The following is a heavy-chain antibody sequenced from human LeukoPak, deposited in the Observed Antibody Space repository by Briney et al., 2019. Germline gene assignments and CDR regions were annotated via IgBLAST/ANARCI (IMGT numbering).Heavy chain of an antibody. Sequence: GGSLRLPCAAPGFTISNSDMSWVRQAPGKGLEWVSVIYSGGSTYYSDSVKGRFTISRDNSKNTVYLQMNSLRAEDTAVYYCARDLRVGSTYAYYFDYWGQGTLVTVSS. CDR3: ARDLRVGSTYAYYFDY. CDR2: IYSGGST. CDR1: GFTISNSD. V-gene: IGHV3-53*01. J-gene: IGHJ4*02. D-gene: IGHD2-2*01.